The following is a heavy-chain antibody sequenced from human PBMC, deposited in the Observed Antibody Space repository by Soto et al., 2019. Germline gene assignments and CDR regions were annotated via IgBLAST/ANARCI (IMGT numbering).Heavy chain of an antibody. CDR3: ARGSYIVVVTDYGMDV. CDR2: ISYDGSNK. V-gene: IGHV3-30-3*01. Sequence: QVQLVESGGGVVQPGRSLRLSCAASGFTFSSYAMHWVRQAPGKGLEWVAVISYDGSNKYYADSVKGRFTISRDNSKNTLYLQMNSLRAEDTAVYYCARGSYIVVVTDYGMDVWGQGTTVTVSS. CDR1: GFTFSSYA. J-gene: IGHJ6*02. D-gene: IGHD2-21*02.